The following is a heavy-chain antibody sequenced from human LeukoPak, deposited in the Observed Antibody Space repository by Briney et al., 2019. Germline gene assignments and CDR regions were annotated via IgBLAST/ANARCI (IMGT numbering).Heavy chain of an antibody. CDR1: GYTFTGYY. J-gene: IGHJ4*02. CDR3: ARVISGGSHRPIDY. V-gene: IGHV1-2*02. D-gene: IGHD2-15*01. Sequence: GASVKVSCKASGYTFTGYYMHWVRQAPGQGLEWMGWINPNSGGTNYAQKFQGRVTMTRDTSISTAYMELSRLRSDDTAVYYCARVISGGSHRPIDYWGQGTLVTVSS. CDR2: INPNSGGT.